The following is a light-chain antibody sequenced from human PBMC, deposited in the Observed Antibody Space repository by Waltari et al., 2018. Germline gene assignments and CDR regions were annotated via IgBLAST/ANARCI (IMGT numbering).Light chain of an antibody. CDR3: MQARQPPYT. CDR1: QSRLHGDGRNF. Sequence: DIVMTQSPLSLPVTPGEPASISCRSSQSRLHGDGRNFLDWYLQKPGQSPQLLIYMGSNRASGVPDRFSGSGSGTYFTLKISRVEAEDVGVYYCMQARQPPYTFGGGTKVEIK. J-gene: IGKJ4*01. CDR2: MGS. V-gene: IGKV2-28*01.